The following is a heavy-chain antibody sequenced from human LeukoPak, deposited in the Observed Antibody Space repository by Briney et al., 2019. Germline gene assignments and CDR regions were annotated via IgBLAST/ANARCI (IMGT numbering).Heavy chain of an antibody. V-gene: IGHV6-1*01. CDR2: TYYRSKWYN. CDR3: ARGYYGSSYYYHGMDV. J-gene: IGHJ6*02. CDR1: GDSVSSNSAA. Sequence: SQTLSFTCAISGDSVSSNSAAWNWIRQSPSRGLEWLGRTYYRSKWYNDYAVSVKSRIAINPDTSKNQFSLQLNSVTPEDTAVYYCARGYYGSSYYYHGMDVWGQGTTVTVSS. D-gene: IGHD3-10*01.